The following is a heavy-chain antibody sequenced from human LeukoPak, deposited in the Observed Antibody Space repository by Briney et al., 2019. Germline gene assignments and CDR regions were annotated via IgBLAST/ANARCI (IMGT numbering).Heavy chain of an antibody. Sequence: PSETLSLTCTVSGGSISSYYWSWIRQPPEKGLEWIGYIYYSGSTNYNPSLKSRVTISVDTSKNQFSLKLSSVTAADTAVYYCASRSHDSSGYYYVAAFDIWGQGTMVTVSS. CDR3: ASRSHDSSGYYYVAAFDI. V-gene: IGHV4-59*01. CDR2: IYYSGST. CDR1: GGSISSYY. J-gene: IGHJ3*02. D-gene: IGHD3-22*01.